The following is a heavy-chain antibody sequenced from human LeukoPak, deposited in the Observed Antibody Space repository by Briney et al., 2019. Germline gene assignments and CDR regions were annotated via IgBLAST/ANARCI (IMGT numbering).Heavy chain of an antibody. CDR2: IYYSGST. D-gene: IGHD3-22*01. Sequence: SETLSLTCSVSGGSISSSSYYWGWIRQPLGKGLEWIGSIYYSGSTYYNPSLKSRVTISVDTSKNQFSLKLSSVTAADTAVYYCATSVTMILRIDYWGQGTLVTVSS. CDR1: GGSISSSSYY. CDR3: ATSVTMILRIDY. V-gene: IGHV4-39*01. J-gene: IGHJ4*02.